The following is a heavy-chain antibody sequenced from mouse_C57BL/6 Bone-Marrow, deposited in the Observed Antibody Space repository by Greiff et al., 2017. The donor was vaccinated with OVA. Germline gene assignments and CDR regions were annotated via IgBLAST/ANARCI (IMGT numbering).Heavy chain of an antibody. V-gene: IGHV3-6*01. CDR1: GYSITSGYY. D-gene: IGHD2-5*01. CDR3: ARNAYYSNYDYYAMDY. CDR2: ISYDGSN. J-gene: IGHJ4*01. Sequence: EVQLVESGPGLVKPSQSLSLTCSVTGYSITSGYYWNWIRQFPGNKLEWMGYISYDGSNNYNPSLKNRISITRDTSKNQFFLKLNSETTEDTATYYCARNAYYSNYDYYAMDYWGQGTSVTVSS.